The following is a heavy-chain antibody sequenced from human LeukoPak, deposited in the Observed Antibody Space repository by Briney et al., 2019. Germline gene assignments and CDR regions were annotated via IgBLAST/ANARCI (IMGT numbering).Heavy chain of an antibody. D-gene: IGHD3-3*01. V-gene: IGHV4-30-2*01. Sequence: SETLSLTCAVSGGSVRSGGYSWRWIRQPPGKGLEWIGYIYHSGGTYYNPSLKSRVTISVDRSKNQFSLKLSSVTAADTAVYYCARAPSGAYDFYYFDYWGQGTLVTVSS. CDR2: IYHSGGT. CDR3: ARAPSGAYDFYYFDY. CDR1: GGSVRSGGYS. J-gene: IGHJ4*02.